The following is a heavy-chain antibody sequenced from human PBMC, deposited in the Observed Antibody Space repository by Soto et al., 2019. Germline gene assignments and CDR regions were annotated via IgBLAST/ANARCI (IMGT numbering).Heavy chain of an antibody. CDR3: AREYNGYGDY. Sequence: SETLSLTCAVYGGSFSGYYWSWIRQPPGKGLEWIGEINHSGSTNYNPSLKSRVTISVDTSKNKFSLKLSSVTAADTAVYYCAREYNGYGDYWGQGTLVTVSS. CDR2: INHSGST. V-gene: IGHV4-34*01. J-gene: IGHJ4*02. D-gene: IGHD5-18*01. CDR1: GGSFSGYY.